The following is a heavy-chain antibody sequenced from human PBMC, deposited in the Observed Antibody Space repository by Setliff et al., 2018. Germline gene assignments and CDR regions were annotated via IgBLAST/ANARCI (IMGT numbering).Heavy chain of an antibody. CDR2: ISAYNGHT. CDR1: GYTFSTHS. J-gene: IGHJ4*02. D-gene: IGHD1-1*01. V-gene: IGHV1-18*01. CDR3: ARRGPGGSLFFDY. Sequence: ASVKVSCKASGYTFSTHSITWVRQAPGQGPEWMGWISAYNGHTSYVQKFQGRVVMTTDISTNTAYMELRSLTSDDTAVYYCARRGPGGSLFFDYWGQGTLVTVSS.